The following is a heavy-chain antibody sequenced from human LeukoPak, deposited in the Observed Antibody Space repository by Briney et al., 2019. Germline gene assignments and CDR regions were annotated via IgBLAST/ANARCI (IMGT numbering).Heavy chain of an antibody. D-gene: IGHD5-18*01. Sequence: GGSLRLSCAASGFTFSSYSMNWVRQAPGKGLEWVSYISSGSTTIYYADSVKGRFTISRDDAKNSLYLQMNSLRAEDTAVYYCAKGSGYSYGYGFDYWGQGTLVTVSS. CDR1: GFTFSSYS. CDR3: AKGSGYSYGYGFDY. CDR2: ISSGSTTI. V-gene: IGHV3-48*01. J-gene: IGHJ4*02.